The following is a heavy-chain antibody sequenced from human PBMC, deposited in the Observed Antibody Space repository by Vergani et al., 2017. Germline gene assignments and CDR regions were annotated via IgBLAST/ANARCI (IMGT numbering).Heavy chain of an antibody. D-gene: IGHD2-21*01. CDR2: IYYSGNT. CDR3: ARGALWWLRQIDS. V-gene: IGHV4-31*03. Sequence: QLQLQESGPGLVTPSQTLSLTCSVSGASINSGGYYWSWIRQSPGGGLEWIGYIYYSGNTYYNPSFKSRVIISVDTSKNQIYLDLNSVTAADTAVYYCARGALWWLRQIDSWGQGTLVTVSS. CDR1: GASINSGGYY. J-gene: IGHJ4*02.